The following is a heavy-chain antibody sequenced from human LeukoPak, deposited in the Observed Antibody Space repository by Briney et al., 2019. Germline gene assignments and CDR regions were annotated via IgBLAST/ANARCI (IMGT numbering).Heavy chain of an antibody. Sequence: GGSLRLSCAASGFTFFNFPMLWVREAPGKGRECVSHNKADGIITYAVSVKDKFTISRDHAKTSVYLQMNSLRDEDTAIYYCARDNIWAFDMWGQGTMVTVSS. CDR1: GFTFFNFP. CDR3: ARDNIWAFDM. D-gene: IGHD2/OR15-2a*01. V-gene: IGHV3-69-1*01. J-gene: IGHJ3*02. CDR2: NKADGII.